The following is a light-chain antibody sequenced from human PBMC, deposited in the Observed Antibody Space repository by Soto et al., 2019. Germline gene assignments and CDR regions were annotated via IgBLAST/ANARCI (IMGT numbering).Light chain of an antibody. J-gene: IGKJ1*01. CDR2: DAS. V-gene: IGKV3-20*01. CDR1: QTVTNNY. Sequence: EIVLTQSPGTLSLSPGERATLFCRASQTVTNNYIAWYQQKPGQLPRLLIDDASSRASGIPDRFSGSGSGTDFTLTISRLEPEDFAVYYCQQCATSPLTFGQGTKVDIK. CDR3: QQCATSPLT.